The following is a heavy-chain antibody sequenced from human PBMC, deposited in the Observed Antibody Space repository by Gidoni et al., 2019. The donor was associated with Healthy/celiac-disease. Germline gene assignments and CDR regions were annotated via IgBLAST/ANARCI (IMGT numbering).Heavy chain of an antibody. CDR1: GFTFSSYA. J-gene: IGHJ6*03. CDR2: ISGRGGST. Sequence: EVQLLESGGGLVQPGGSLRLSCAASGFTFSSYAMTWVRQVPGKGLEWVSVISGRGGSTYYADSVKGRFTISRDNSKNTLWLQMNSLRAEDTALYYCAKGRCSSTTCHNYYYYYMDVWGKGTTVTVSS. D-gene: IGHD2-2*01. V-gene: IGHV3-23*01. CDR3: AKGRCSSTTCHNYYYYYMDV.